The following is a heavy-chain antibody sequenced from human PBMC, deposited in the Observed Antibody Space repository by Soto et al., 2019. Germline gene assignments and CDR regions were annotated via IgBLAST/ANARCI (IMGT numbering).Heavy chain of an antibody. Sequence: SETLSLTCTVSGGSFSGYYWSWIRQPPGKGLEWIGEINHSGSTNYNPSLKSRVTISVDTSKNQFSLKLSSVTAADTAVYYCARGLDCSGGSCYSSVDYWGQGTLVTVSS. J-gene: IGHJ4*02. CDR3: ARGLDCSGGSCYSSVDY. V-gene: IGHV4-34*01. CDR2: INHSGST. D-gene: IGHD2-15*01. CDR1: GGSFSGYY.